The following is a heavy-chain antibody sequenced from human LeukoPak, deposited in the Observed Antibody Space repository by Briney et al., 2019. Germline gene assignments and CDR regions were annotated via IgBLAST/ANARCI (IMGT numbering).Heavy chain of an antibody. CDR3: ARARYIVVVVAATNWFDP. CDR1: GGSISSSSYY. CDR2: VYYSGST. V-gene: IGHV4-39*01. Sequence: SETLSLTCTVSGGSISSSSYYWGWIRQPPGKGLEWIGSVYYSGSTYYNPSLKSRVTISVDTSKNQFSLKLSSVTAADTAVYYCARARYIVVVVAATNWFDPWGQGTLVTVSS. J-gene: IGHJ5*02. D-gene: IGHD2-15*01.